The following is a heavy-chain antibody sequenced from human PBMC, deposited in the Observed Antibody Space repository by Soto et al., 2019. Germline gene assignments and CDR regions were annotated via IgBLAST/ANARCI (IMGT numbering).Heavy chain of an antibody. D-gene: IGHD6-19*01. CDR3: VRGDSSGWEFDY. Sequence: EVQLVESGGGLAQPGGSLRLSCAASKFTFSDYSMNWVRQAPGKGLEWISYIGSSESSIYYADSVKDRFVIYRDNAEKSLYLQMNSLRDEDTAVYYFVRGDSSGWEFDYWGQGTLVIVSS. CDR1: KFTFSDYS. CDR2: IGSSESSI. J-gene: IGHJ4*02. V-gene: IGHV3-48*02.